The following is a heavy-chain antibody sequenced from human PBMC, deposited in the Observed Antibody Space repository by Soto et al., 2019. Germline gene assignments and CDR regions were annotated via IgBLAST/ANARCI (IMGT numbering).Heavy chain of an antibody. CDR3: AKGPAIVLVPAAMNYYYGMEV. V-gene: IGHV3-30*18. J-gene: IGHJ6*02. CDR1: GFTFSSYG. Sequence: QVQLVESGGGVVQPGRSLRLSCAASGFTFSSYGMHWVRQAPGKGLEWVAVISYDGSNKYYADSVKGRFTISRDNSKNTRYLQMNSRRGEGTAVYYCAKGPAIVLVPAAMNYYYGMEVWGQGTTVTVSS. D-gene: IGHD2-2*01. CDR2: ISYDGSNK.